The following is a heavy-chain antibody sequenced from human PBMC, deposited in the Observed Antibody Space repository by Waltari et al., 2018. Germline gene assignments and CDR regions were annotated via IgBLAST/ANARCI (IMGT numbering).Heavy chain of an antibody. V-gene: IGHV4-38-2*01. Sequence: QVQLQESGPGLVKPSETLSLTCAVSGYSISSGSYWGWIRQPPGKGLEWIGSIYHIGSTYYNPSLKSRVTISVDTSKNQFSLKLSSVTAADTAVYYCARATGGFDYWGQGTLVTVSS. CDR2: IYHIGST. CDR3: ARATGGFDY. J-gene: IGHJ4*02. CDR1: GYSISSGSY. D-gene: IGHD7-27*01.